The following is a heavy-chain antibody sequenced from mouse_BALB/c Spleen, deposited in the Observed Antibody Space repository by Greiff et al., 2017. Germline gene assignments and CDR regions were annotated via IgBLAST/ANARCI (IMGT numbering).Heavy chain of an antibody. CDR3: ASSYDGYYWFAY. J-gene: IGHJ3*01. CDR1: GFTFSSFG. D-gene: IGHD2-3*01. CDR2: ISSGSSTI. V-gene: IGHV5-17*02. Sequence: EVMLVESGGGLVQPGESRKLSCAASGFTFSSFGMHWVRQAPEKGLEWVAYISSGSSTIYYADTVKGRFTISRDNPKNTLFLQMTSLRSEDTAMYYCASSYDGYYWFAYWGQGTLVTVSA.